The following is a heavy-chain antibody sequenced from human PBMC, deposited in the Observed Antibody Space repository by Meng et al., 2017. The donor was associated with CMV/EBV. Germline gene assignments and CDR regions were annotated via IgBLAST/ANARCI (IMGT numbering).Heavy chain of an antibody. CDR3: AKVSRESCYYCGMDV. CDR1: GFIFSSYD. D-gene: IGHD2-2*01. J-gene: IGHJ6*02. CDR2: LGYDGSIK. V-gene: IGHV3-30*02. Sequence: GGSLRLSCAASGFIFSSYDMHWVRQAPGKGLEWVAFLGYDGSIKYYAESVKGRFTISRDNSKNTLSLQMNSLRAEDTAVYYCAKVSRESCYYCGMDVWGQGTTVTVSS.